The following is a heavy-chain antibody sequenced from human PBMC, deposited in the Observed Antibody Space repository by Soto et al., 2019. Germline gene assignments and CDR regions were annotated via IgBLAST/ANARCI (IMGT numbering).Heavy chain of an antibody. CDR1: GFTVSSNY. CDR3: ARSPNDYFDS. CDR2: IYSGGST. Sequence: GGSLRLCCAASGFTVSSNYMSWVRQAPGKGLEWVSVIYSGGSTYYADSVKGRFTISRDNSKNTLYLQMNSLRAEDTAVYYCARSPNDYFDSWGQGTLVTVSS. V-gene: IGHV3-53*01. J-gene: IGHJ4*02.